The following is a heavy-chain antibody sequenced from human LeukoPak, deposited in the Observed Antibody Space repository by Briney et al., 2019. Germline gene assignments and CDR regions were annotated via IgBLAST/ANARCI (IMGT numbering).Heavy chain of an antibody. V-gene: IGHV4-61*05. Sequence: PSETLSLTCTVSGDSISSSSYYWGWIRQPPGKGLEWLGYISYSGSTSYIPSLKSRVTISVDTSKNQFSLKVSSVTAADTAVYYCARTPKTVKNYYYMDVWGKGTTVTISS. CDR2: ISYSGST. CDR1: GDSISSSSYY. J-gene: IGHJ6*03. D-gene: IGHD4-17*01. CDR3: ARTPKTVKNYYYMDV.